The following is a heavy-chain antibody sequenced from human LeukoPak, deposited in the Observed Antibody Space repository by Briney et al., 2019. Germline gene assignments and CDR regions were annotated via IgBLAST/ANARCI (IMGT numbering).Heavy chain of an antibody. J-gene: IGHJ2*01. CDR2: IDGSGSS. V-gene: IGHV4-38-2*02. Sequence: PSETLSLTCTVSGYSISSGYLWGWIRQPPGKGLEWIGSIDGSGSSNYDPSLKSRVTISVDTSKNQFSLKLRSVTTADTAMYYCASSYVRRGWYFDLWGRGTLVTVSS. CDR1: GYSISSGYL. D-gene: IGHD3-10*02. CDR3: ASSYVRRGWYFDL.